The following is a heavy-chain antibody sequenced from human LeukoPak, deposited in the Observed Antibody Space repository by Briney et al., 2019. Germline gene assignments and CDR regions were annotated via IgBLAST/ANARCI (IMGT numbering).Heavy chain of an antibody. CDR1: GGSISSYY. V-gene: IGHV4-59*12. J-gene: IGHJ4*02. CDR2: IYYSGST. Sequence: NPSETLSLTCTVSGGSISSYYWSWIRQPPGKGLEWIGYIYYSGSTNYNPSLKSRVTISVDTSKNQLSLKLSSVTAADTAVYYCARLIVGATPDYWGQGTLVTVSS. CDR3: ARLIVGATPDY. D-gene: IGHD1-26*01.